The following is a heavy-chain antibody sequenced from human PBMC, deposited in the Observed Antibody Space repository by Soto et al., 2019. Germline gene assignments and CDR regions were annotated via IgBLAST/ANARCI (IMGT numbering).Heavy chain of an antibody. CDR2: IYLSGAT. V-gene: IGHV4-4*02. CDR1: RFSVTNNKY. Sequence: QAQLQESGPGLVRTSGTLSLMCTVSRFSVTNNKYWNWVRQSPGKALEWIGEIYLSGATYYKPSLSGRGRIAMAKPKKQIPINLTSKSAADTAVYYCARDSRYCTDGGCSIMRDAFAVWGQGTRVTVSS. D-gene: IGHD2-15*01. J-gene: IGHJ3*01. CDR3: ARDSRYCTDGGCSIMRDAFAV.